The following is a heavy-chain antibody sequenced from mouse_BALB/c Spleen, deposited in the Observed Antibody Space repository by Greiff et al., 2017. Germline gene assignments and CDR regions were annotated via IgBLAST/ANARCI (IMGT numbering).Heavy chain of an antibody. V-gene: IGHV8-12*01. CDR1: GFSLSTSGMG. J-gene: IGHJ4*01. D-gene: IGHD2-1*01. CDR2: IYWDDDK. CDR3: AREGNYAYAMDY. Sequence: QVTLKVSGPGILQPSQTLSLTCSFSGFSLSTSGMGVSWIRQPSGKGLEWLAHIYWDDDKRYNPSLKSRLPISKDTSRNQVFLKITSVDTADTATYYCAREGNYAYAMDYWGQGTSVTVSS.